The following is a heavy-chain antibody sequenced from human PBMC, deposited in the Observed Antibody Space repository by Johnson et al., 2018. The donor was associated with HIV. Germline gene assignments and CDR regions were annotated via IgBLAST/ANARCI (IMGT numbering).Heavy chain of an antibody. CDR2: IKQDGSEK. V-gene: IGHV3-7*01. J-gene: IGHJ3*02. D-gene: IGHD6-13*01. Sequence: VQLVESGGGLVQPGGSLRLSCAASGFTFSSYWMSWVRQAPGKGLEWVANIKQDGSEKYYAASVKGRFTISRDNSKNTLYLQMNSLRAEDTAVYYCARVSQQQGGVYDAFDIWGQGTMVTVSS. CDR3: ARVSQQQGGVYDAFDI. CDR1: GFTFSSYW.